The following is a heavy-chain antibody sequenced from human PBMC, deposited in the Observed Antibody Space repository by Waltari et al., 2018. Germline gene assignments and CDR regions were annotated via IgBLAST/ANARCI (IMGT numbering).Heavy chain of an antibody. CDR1: GGTFSSYA. J-gene: IGHJ4*02. V-gene: IGHV1-69*12. Sequence: QVQLVQSGAEVKKPGSSVKVSCKASGGTFSSYAISWVRQAPGQGLEWMGGIIPIFGTANYAQKFQGRVTITADESTSTAYMELSSLRSEDTAVYYCARSYYDFWSGYYRGHDYWGQGTLVTVSS. CDR2: IIPIFGTA. CDR3: ARSYYDFWSGYYRGHDY. D-gene: IGHD3-3*01.